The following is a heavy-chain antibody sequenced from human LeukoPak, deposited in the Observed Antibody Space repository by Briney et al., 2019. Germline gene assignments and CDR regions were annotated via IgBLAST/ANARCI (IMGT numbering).Heavy chain of an antibody. V-gene: IGHV1-2*02. Sequence: ASVKVSCKASGYTFTGYYMHWVRQAPGQGLEWMGWINPNSGGTNYAQKFQGRVTMTRDTSISTAYMELSRLRSDDTAVYYCARAGVGATVRNWFDPWGQGTLVTVSS. CDR1: GYTFTGYY. CDR3: ARAGVGATVRNWFDP. J-gene: IGHJ5*02. CDR2: INPNSGGT. D-gene: IGHD1-26*01.